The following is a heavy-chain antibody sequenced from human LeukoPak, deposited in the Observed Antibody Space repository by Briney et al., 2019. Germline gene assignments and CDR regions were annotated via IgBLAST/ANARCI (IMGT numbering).Heavy chain of an antibody. V-gene: IGHV4-34*01. D-gene: IGHD4-11*01. CDR1: GGSFSGYY. Sequence: SGTPSLTCAVYGGSFSGYYWSWFRQAPGKGLEWIGEINHTGDTKNIPSLESRVAILVDTSKNQFSLRLNSVTAADTAKYFCSRGEFYSNYFEYWGQGILVTVSS. J-gene: IGHJ4*02. CDR3: SRGEFYSNYFEY. CDR2: INHTGDT.